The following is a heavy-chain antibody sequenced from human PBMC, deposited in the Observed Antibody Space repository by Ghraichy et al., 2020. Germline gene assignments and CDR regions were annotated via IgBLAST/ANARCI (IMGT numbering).Heavy chain of an antibody. J-gene: IGHJ2*01. D-gene: IGHD2-15*01. V-gene: IGHV3-48*04. CDR3: ARVGVVVVAATPYRHWYFDL. Sequence: GGSLRLSCAASGFTFSSYSMNWVRQAPGKGLEWVSYISSSSSTIYYADSVKGRFTISRDNAKNSLYLQMNSLRAEDTAVYYCARVGVVVVAATPYRHWYFDLWGRGTLVTVSS. CDR2: ISSSSSTI. CDR1: GFTFSSYS.